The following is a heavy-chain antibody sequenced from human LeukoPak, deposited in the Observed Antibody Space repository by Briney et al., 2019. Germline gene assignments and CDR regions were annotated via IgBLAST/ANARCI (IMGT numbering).Heavy chain of an antibody. J-gene: IGHJ5*02. D-gene: IGHD3-22*01. Sequence: ASVKVSCKASGYTFTSYHIHWVRQAPGQGLEWMGIIDPSGGSTSYAQKFQGRVTMTRDTSTNTVYKKLSSLRSDDTAVYYCARPPDYDSSGYLWASWGQGTLVTVSS. CDR2: IDPSGGST. CDR1: GYTFTSYH. CDR3: ARPPDYDSSGYLWAS. V-gene: IGHV1-46*01.